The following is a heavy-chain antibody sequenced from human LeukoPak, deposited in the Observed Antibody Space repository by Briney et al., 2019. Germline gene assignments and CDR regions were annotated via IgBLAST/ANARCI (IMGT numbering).Heavy chain of an antibody. CDR3: VRQPPGVYDTTQNWFDP. CDR2: IAPSDSYT. Sequence: GESLKISCKGSGDSFTNYWIGWVRQMPGKGLEWMGRIAPSDSYTNYSPSFEGHVAFSVDKSISTVYLQWSSLKASDTAMYYCVRQPPGVYDTTQNWFDPWGQGTLVTVSS. CDR1: GDSFTNYW. V-gene: IGHV5-10-1*01. D-gene: IGHD3-22*01. J-gene: IGHJ5*02.